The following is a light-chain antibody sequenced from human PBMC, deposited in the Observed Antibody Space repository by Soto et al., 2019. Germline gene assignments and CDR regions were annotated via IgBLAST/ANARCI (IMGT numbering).Light chain of an antibody. CDR1: QGIRND. Sequence: DIQMTQSPSSLSASVGDRVTISCRASQGIRNDLAWYQQKPGKAPEGLIYDASNLESGVPSRFSGSGSGTEFTLTISSLQPDDFATYYCQQYNSYPRTFGQGTKVDIK. V-gene: IGKV1-17*01. J-gene: IGKJ1*01. CDR2: DAS. CDR3: QQYNSYPRT.